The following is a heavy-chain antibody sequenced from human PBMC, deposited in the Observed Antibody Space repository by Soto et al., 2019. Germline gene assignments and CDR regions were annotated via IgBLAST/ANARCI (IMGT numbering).Heavy chain of an antibody. CDR2: IWYDGSNK. V-gene: IGHV3-33*01. Sequence: QVQLVESGGGVVQPGRSLRLSCAASGFTFSSYGMHWVRQAPGKGLEWVAVIWYDGSNKYYADSVKGRFTISRDNSKNTLYLQMNSLRAEDTAVYYCARDPPPSTAYYYYGMDVWGQGTTVTVSS. CDR3: ARDPPPSTAYYYYGMDV. J-gene: IGHJ6*02. CDR1: GFTFSSYG. D-gene: IGHD4-4*01.